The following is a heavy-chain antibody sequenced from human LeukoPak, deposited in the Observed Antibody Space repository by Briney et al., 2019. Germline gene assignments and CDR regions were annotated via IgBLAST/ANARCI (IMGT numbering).Heavy chain of an antibody. D-gene: IGHD4-17*01. J-gene: IGHJ4*02. CDR1: RFTFSNYG. CDR3: ARAPPRTVTRSSGG. Sequence: PGGSLRLSCAASRFTFSNYGMNWVRQAPGKGLEWVAFIRYDGSDTYYADSVRGRFTISRDNSKNTLYLQMNSLRAEDTAVYYCARAPPRTVTRSSGGWGQGTLVTVSS. CDR2: IRYDGSDT. V-gene: IGHV3-30*02.